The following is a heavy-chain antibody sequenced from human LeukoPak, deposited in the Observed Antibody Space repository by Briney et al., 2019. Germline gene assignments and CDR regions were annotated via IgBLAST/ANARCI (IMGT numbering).Heavy chain of an antibody. CDR2: IRHDGSKT. D-gene: IGHD5/OR15-5a*01. CDR1: GFTFSNYA. J-gene: IGHJ1*01. V-gene: IGHV3-30*02. Sequence: GGSLRLSCAASGFTFSNYAMHWVRQAPGKGLEWVAFIRHDGSKTDYADSVKGRFTISRDNSKNTVYVQMNSLRPEDTAVYYCAKGSNFYERYFQHWGQGTLVTVSS. CDR3: AKGSNFYERYFQH.